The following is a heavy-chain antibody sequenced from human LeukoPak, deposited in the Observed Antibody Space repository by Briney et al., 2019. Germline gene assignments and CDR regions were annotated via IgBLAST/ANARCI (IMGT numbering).Heavy chain of an antibody. CDR1: GGSISSYY. D-gene: IGHD3-10*01. CDR2: IYTSGSI. V-gene: IGHV4-4*07. CDR3: ARSNTMVRGVISTGYYYYGMDV. J-gene: IGHJ6*02. Sequence: PSETLSLTCTVSGGSISSYYWSWIRQPAGKGLEWIGRIYTSGSINYNPSLKSRVTMSVDTSKNQFSLKLSSVTAADTAVYYCARSNTMVRGVISTGYYYYGMDVWGQGTTVTVSS.